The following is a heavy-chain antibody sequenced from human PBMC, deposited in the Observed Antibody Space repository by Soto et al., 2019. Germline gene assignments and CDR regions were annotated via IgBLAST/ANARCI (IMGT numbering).Heavy chain of an antibody. J-gene: IGHJ4*02. Sequence: ASVKVSCKASGGTFSSYTISWVRQAPGQGLEWMGRIIPILGIANYAQKFQGRVTITADKSTSTAYMELSSLRSEDTAVYYCVRSPFSIAARFELYYWGQGTLVTVSS. D-gene: IGHD6-6*01. V-gene: IGHV1-69*02. CDR2: IIPILGIA. CDR3: VRSPFSIAARFELYY. CDR1: GGTFSSYT.